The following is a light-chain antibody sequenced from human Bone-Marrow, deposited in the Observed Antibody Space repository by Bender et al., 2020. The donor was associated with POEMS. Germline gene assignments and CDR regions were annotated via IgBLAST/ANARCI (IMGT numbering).Light chain of an antibody. CDR1: SRDVGSYNL. Sequence: QSALTQPASVSGSPGQSITISCAGTSRDVGSYNLVAWYQQHPGKAPKLMIYEDFRRPSGVSNRFSGSESGNTASLTISGLQAEDEADYYCYSYAGSGTVVFGGGTKLTVL. J-gene: IGLJ2*01. CDR2: EDF. V-gene: IGLV2-23*01. CDR3: YSYAGSGTVV.